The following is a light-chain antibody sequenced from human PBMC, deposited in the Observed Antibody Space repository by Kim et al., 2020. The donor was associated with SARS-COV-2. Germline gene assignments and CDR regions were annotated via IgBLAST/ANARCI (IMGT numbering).Light chain of an antibody. CDR3: QQCNNWPPT. J-gene: IGKJ5*01. CDR2: GAS. CDR1: QSVSSI. V-gene: IGKV3-15*01. Sequence: VSPGESATLSCRASQSVSSILAWYQQKPGHAPRLLIYGASTRATGIPARFTGSGSGTDFTLTISSLQSEDFAVYYCQQCNNWPPTFGQGTRLEIK.